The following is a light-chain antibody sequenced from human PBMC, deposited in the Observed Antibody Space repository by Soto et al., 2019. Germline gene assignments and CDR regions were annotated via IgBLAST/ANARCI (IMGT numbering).Light chain of an antibody. Sequence: EIGLTQSPGTLYLSPGERATLSCRASQSVSSSYLAWYQQKPGQAPRLLIYGASSRATGIPDRFSGSGSGTDFTLTISRLEPEDFAVYYCQQYGSTPLRFGQGTKVEIK. CDR2: GAS. CDR3: QQYGSTPLR. V-gene: IGKV3-20*01. J-gene: IGKJ1*01. CDR1: QSVSSSY.